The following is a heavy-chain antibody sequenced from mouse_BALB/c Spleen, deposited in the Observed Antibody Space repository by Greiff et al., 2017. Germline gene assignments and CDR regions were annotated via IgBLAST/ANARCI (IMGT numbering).Heavy chain of an antibody. CDR2: INSNGGST. CDR1: GFTFSSYG. V-gene: IGHV5-6-3*01. J-gene: IGHJ2*01. Sequence: EVQLVESGGGLVQPGGSLKLSCAASGFTFSSYGMSWVRQTPDKRLELVATINSNGGSTYYPDSVKGRFTISRDNAKNTLYLQMSSLKSEDTAMYYCAREKAYYYFDYWGQGTTLTVSS. CDR3: AREKAYYYFDY.